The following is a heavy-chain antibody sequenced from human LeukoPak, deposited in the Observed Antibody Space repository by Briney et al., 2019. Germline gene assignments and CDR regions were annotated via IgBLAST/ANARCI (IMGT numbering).Heavy chain of an antibody. CDR3: ARDEEQQLAFDY. Sequence: GASVKVSCKASGYTFTSYYMHWVRQAPGQGLEWMGIINPSGGSTGYAQKFQGRVTMTRDTSTSTVYMELSSLRSEDTAVYYCARDEEQQLAFDYWGQGTLVTVSS. J-gene: IGHJ4*02. CDR2: INPSGGST. V-gene: IGHV1-46*01. CDR1: GYTFTSYY. D-gene: IGHD6-13*01.